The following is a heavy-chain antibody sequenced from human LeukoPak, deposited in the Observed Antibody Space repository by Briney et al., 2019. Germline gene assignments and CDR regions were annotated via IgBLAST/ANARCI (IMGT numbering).Heavy chain of an antibody. J-gene: IGHJ6*02. CDR2: INHSGST. Sequence: TSETLSLTCAVYGGSFSGYYWSWIRQPPGKGLEWIGEINHSGSTKYNPSLKSRVTISVDTSKNQFSLKLSSVTGADTAVYYCASQMARGYDFGSGYFTGGNYGMDVWGQGTTVTVSS. V-gene: IGHV4-34*01. CDR3: ASQMARGYDFGSGYFTGGNYGMDV. CDR1: GGSFSGYY. D-gene: IGHD3-3*01.